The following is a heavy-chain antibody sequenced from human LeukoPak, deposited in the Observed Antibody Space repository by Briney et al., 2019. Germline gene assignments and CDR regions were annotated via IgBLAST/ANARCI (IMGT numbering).Heavy chain of an antibody. Sequence: GGSLRLSCAASGFTFCSYVMHWVRQAPGKGLEWVAVISYDGSNKYYADSVKGRSTISRDNSKNTLYLQMNSLRAEDTAVYYCARPKGLYYFDYWGQGTLVTVSS. CDR3: ARPKGLYYFDY. CDR1: GFTFCSYV. J-gene: IGHJ4*02. CDR2: ISYDGSNK. V-gene: IGHV3-30-3*01. D-gene: IGHD3-16*01.